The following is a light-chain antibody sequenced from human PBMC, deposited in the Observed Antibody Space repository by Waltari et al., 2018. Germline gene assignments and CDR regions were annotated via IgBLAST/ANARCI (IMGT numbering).Light chain of an antibody. CDR1: RSNIGTQP. CDR3: ASWDDTLTVS. CDR2: ADD. Sequence: QSVLTQPPSASGTPGQRVIIPCSGSRSNIGTQPVNWYQQLPGSAPKLLIFADDQRPSGVPDRFSGSKSDTSASLAISGLQSEDEADYYCASWDDTLTVSFGTGTKVIVL. J-gene: IGLJ1*01. V-gene: IGLV1-44*01.